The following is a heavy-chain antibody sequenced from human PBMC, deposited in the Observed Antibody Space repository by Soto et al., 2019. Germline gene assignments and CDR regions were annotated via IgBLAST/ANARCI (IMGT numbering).Heavy chain of an antibody. V-gene: IGHV4-4*02. D-gene: IGHD1-1*01. CDR3: ARTSTSGTRSDY. J-gene: IGHJ4*02. Sequence: PSETLSLTCAVSGGSISTSNWWSWVRQPPGKGLEWIGEVYHSGSTNYNPSFKSRVAMSVDKSKNQFSLKLNSVTAADTALYYCARTSTSGTRSDYWGQGSLVTV. CDR1: GGSISTSNW. CDR2: VYHSGST.